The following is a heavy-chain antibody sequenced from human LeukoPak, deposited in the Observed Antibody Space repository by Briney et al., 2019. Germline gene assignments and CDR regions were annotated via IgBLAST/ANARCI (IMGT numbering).Heavy chain of an antibody. CDR1: GFTFTNAW. CDR3: TTDLGTYYHGSQRLIPIDY. D-gene: IGHD3-10*01. J-gene: IGHJ4*02. CDR2: IKSKNDGETT. Sequence: GGSLRLYCVDSGFTFTNAWMSWVRKAQGKGVEWIGRIKSKNDGETTNYADPVRGRFTISRDDSKSAVYLQMNSLKIEDTAVYYCTTDLGTYYHGSQRLIPIDYWGQGTLVTVSS. V-gene: IGHV3-15*01.